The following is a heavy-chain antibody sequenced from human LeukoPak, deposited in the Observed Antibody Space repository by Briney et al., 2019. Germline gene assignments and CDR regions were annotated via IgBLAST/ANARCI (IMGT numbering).Heavy chain of an antibody. Sequence: PGGSLRLSCAASGFTFSTYAMSWVRQAPGKGLDWVSAISGNGGNTVYADSVKGRFTISRDNSKNTLYLQMNSLRAEDTALYYCARHQNTAMATEDSWGQGTLVTVSS. CDR3: ARHQNTAMATEDS. CDR2: ISGNGGNT. V-gene: IGHV3-23*01. CDR1: GFTFSTYA. J-gene: IGHJ4*02. D-gene: IGHD5-24*01.